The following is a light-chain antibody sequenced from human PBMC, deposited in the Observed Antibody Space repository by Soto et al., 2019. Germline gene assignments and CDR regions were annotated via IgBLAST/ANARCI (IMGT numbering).Light chain of an antibody. CDR3: SSDSRSGTYV. CDR1: SSDIGGYTY. V-gene: IGLV2-14*03. CDR2: DVI. Sequence: QSVLTQPASVSGSPGQSITISCTGTSSDIGGYTYVSWYQQHPGKAPELMIYDVINRPSGVSNRFSGSKSGNTASLTISGLQDEDDDYYCCSSDSRSGTYVFGTGTKVTVL. J-gene: IGLJ1*01.